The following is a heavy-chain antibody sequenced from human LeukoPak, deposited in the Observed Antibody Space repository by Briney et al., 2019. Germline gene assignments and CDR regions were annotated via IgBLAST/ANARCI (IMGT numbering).Heavy chain of an antibody. CDR2: IYHSGST. V-gene: IGHV4-38-2*02. CDR3: ARFDGYTSDY. Sequence: PSETLSLTCTVSGYSISSGYYWGWIRQPPGKGLEWIGSIYHSGSTYYNPSLKSRVTISVDTSKNQFSLNLTSVTAADTALYYCARFDGYTSDYWGQGTLVTVSS. J-gene: IGHJ4*02. CDR1: GYSISSGYY. D-gene: IGHD5-24*01.